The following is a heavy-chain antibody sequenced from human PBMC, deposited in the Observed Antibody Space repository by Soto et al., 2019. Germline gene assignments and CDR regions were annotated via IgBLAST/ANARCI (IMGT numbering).Heavy chain of an antibody. J-gene: IGHJ6*02. CDR2: IYYSGST. CDR3: ASELTYYDFWSGYYKGRRMDV. V-gene: IGHV4-31*03. D-gene: IGHD3-3*01. Sequence: SETLSLTCTVSGGSISSGGYYWSWIRQHPGKGLEWIGYIYYSGSTYYDPSLKSRVTISVDTSKNQFSLKLSSVTAADTAVYYCASELTYYDFWSGYYKGRRMDVWGQGTTVTVSS. CDR1: GGSISSGGYY.